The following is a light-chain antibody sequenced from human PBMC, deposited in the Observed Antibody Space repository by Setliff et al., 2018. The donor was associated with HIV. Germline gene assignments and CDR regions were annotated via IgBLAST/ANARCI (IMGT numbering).Light chain of an antibody. J-gene: IGLJ1*01. V-gene: IGLV2-14*03. CDR3: ASYANSDVFI. CDR1: SSDIGAFDF. CDR2: DDT. Sequence: QSALTQPASVSGSPGQSITVSCTGTSSDIGAFDFVSWYRQHPGKAPELMIYDDTNRPSGVSHRFSGSKSGNTASLTISGLQAEDEADYYCASYANSDVFIFGSGTKGTVL.